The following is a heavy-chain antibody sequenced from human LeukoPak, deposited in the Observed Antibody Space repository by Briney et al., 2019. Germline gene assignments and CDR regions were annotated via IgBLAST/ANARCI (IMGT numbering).Heavy chain of an antibody. Sequence: GGPLRLSCAASEFTLSSFAMHWVRKAQGKGLEWVAFLRYDGSNKYYADSVKGRFTISRDNSKNTLYLQMNSLRAEDTAVYYCANLMGYGGNSESFDYWGQGTLVTVSS. CDR2: LRYDGSNK. CDR3: ANLMGYGGNSESFDY. CDR1: EFTLSSFA. J-gene: IGHJ4*02. V-gene: IGHV3-30*02. D-gene: IGHD4-23*01.